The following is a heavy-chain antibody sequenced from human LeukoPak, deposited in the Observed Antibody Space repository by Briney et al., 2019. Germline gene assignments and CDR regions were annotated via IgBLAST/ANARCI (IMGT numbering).Heavy chain of an antibody. Sequence: SVKVSCKASGGAFSSNEISWARQAPGQGLECMGRIIPNLGTANYAQSFQGRVTITADKSTSTAYMELSSLRSEDTAVYFCARWASIFSDSNWYAPLDYWGQGTLVTVSS. CDR2: IIPNLGTA. CDR1: GGAFSSNE. D-gene: IGHD6-13*01. J-gene: IGHJ4*02. V-gene: IGHV1-69*04. CDR3: ARWASIFSDSNWYAPLDY.